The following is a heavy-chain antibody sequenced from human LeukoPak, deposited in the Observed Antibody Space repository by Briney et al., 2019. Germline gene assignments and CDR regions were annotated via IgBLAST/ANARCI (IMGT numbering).Heavy chain of an antibody. V-gene: IGHV2-5*02. Sequence: SGPTLVNPTQTLTLTCTFSGFSLRTGGVGVGWIRQPPRQALEWLALSSWDDDKRYSPSLKSRLTITKDTSKNQVVLTMTNMDPVDTATYYCAHGIVVVSPEPHFDYWGQGTLVTVSS. CDR2: SSWDDDK. CDR3: AHGIVVVSPEPHFDY. CDR1: GFSLRTGGVG. D-gene: IGHD2-21*01. J-gene: IGHJ4*02.